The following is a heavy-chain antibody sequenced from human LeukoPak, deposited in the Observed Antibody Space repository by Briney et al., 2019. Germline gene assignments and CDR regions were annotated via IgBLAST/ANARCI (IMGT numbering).Heavy chain of an antibody. V-gene: IGHV3-48*01. Sequence: GGSLRLSCEVSGFTFSSYWMNWVRQAPGKGLEWVSYISYSGSAIYYADSMKGRFTISRDSAKNSVYLQMNSLRAEDTAVYYCARLIGNHFDYWGQGTLVTVSS. CDR1: GFTFSSYW. D-gene: IGHD1-14*01. CDR3: ARLIGNHFDY. J-gene: IGHJ4*02. CDR2: ISYSGSAI.